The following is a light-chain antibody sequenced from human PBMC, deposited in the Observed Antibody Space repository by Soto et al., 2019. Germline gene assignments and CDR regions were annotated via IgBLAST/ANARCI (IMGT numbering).Light chain of an antibody. CDR2: KAS. Sequence: DIQMTQSPSTLSASVGDRVTITCRASQSIGSWMAWYQQKPGKAPKSLIYKASSLESGVSSRFSGSGSGTEFNLTISSLQPDDFATYYCQQYFTYSQMFGQGTKVEIK. CDR1: QSIGSW. V-gene: IGKV1-5*03. J-gene: IGKJ1*01. CDR3: QQYFTYSQM.